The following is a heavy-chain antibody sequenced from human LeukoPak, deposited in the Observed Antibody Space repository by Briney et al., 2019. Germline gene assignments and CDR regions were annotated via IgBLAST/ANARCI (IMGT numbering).Heavy chain of an antibody. J-gene: IGHJ4*02. Sequence: GASVKVSCKASGYTFTSYYMHWVRQAPGQGLEWMGTINPSGGSTSYAQKFQGRVTMTRDTSTSTVYMELSSLRSEDTAVYYCARARSRMIVVVTYDYWGQGTLVTVSS. V-gene: IGHV1-46*01. CDR2: INPSGGST. CDR1: GYTFTSYY. CDR3: ARARSRMIVVVTYDY. D-gene: IGHD3-22*01.